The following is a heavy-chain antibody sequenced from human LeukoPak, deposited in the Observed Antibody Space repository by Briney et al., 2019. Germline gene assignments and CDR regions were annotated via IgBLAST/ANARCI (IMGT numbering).Heavy chain of an antibody. V-gene: IGHV3-30*02. Sequence: GGSLRLSCAASGFTCSSSGMHWVRQAPGKGLEWVAFIRYDGTSKYYADSVKGRFTISRDNSKNTVYLQMNSLRAEDTAVYYCAEETRGSYSDYWGQGTLVTVSS. CDR2: IRYDGTSK. D-gene: IGHD1-26*01. J-gene: IGHJ4*02. CDR3: AEETRGSYSDY. CDR1: GFTCSSSG.